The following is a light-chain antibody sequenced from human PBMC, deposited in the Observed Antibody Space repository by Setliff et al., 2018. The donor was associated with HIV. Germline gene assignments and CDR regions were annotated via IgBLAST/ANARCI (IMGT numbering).Light chain of an antibody. CDR1: TSDIGSYNY. Sequence: QSVLPQPASVSGSAGQSITISCTGTTSDIGSYNYVSWYQQHPGKAPKLMISDVTNRPSGVSNRFSGSKSGNTASLTISGLQAEDEADYYCSSYTSRTPLYVFGTGTRSPS. CDR2: DVT. V-gene: IGLV2-14*03. J-gene: IGLJ1*01. CDR3: SSYTSRTPLYV.